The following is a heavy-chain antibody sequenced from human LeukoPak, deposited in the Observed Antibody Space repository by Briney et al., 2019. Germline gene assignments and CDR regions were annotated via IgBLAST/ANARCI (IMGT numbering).Heavy chain of an antibody. D-gene: IGHD3-10*01. V-gene: IGHV4-30-4*08. Sequence: SQTLSLTCTVSGGPISSGDYYWSWIRQPPGKGLEWIGYIYFSGSTYYNPSLKSRVTISVDTSKNQFSLKLSSVTAADTAVYYCASRGAMVRGVTNTDFDYWGQGTLVTVSS. CDR2: IYFSGST. J-gene: IGHJ4*02. CDR3: ASRGAMVRGVTNTDFDY. CDR1: GGPISSGDYY.